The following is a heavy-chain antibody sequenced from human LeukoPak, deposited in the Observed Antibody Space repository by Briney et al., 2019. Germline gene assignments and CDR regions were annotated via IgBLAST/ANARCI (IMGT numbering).Heavy chain of an antibody. CDR2: IYYSGST. CDR1: GGSISSSSYY. Sequence: SETLSLTCTVSGGSISSSSYYWGWIRQPPGKGLEWIGSIYYSGSTYYNPSLKSRVTISVDTSKNQFSLKLSSVTAADTAVYYCARAEGWQWLVDYWGQGTLVTVSS. J-gene: IGHJ4*02. D-gene: IGHD6-19*01. CDR3: ARAEGWQWLVDY. V-gene: IGHV4-39*07.